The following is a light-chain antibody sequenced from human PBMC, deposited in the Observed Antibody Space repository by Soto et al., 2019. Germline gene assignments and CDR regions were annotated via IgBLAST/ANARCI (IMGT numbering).Light chain of an antibody. CDR2: AAY. CDR3: QQSYNIPRT. Sequence: DIQMTQSPSSLCASVGERLTITGRASQSISNYLNWYHQKPGKAPKLLIYAAYSLQSGVTSRFSGSGSGTDFTLTISSLQPEDFATYYCQQSYNIPRTFGQGTRLEIK. CDR1: QSISNY. V-gene: IGKV1-39*01. J-gene: IGKJ5*01.